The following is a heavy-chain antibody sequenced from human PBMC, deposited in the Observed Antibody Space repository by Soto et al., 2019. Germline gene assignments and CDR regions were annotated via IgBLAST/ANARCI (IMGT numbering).Heavy chain of an antibody. CDR1: VYTFTSYG. CDR2: ISAYNGNT. J-gene: IGHJ4*02. Sequence: GASVKVSCTASVYTFTSYGISWVRQATGQGLEWMGWISAYNGNTNYAQKLQGRVTMTTDTSTSTAYMELRSLRSDDTAVYYCARVRATVTTPFDYWGQGTLVTVSS. D-gene: IGHD4-4*01. V-gene: IGHV1-18*01. CDR3: ARVRATVTTPFDY.